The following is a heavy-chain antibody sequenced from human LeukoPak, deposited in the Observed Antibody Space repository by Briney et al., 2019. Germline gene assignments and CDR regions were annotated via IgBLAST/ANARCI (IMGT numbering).Heavy chain of an antibody. D-gene: IGHD5-24*01. CDR3: ARDSSTMMAGYFDY. J-gene: IGHJ4*02. V-gene: IGHV4-34*01. CDR2: INHSGST. Sequence: SETLSLTCAVYGGSFSGYYWSWIRQPPGKGLEWIGEINHSGSTNYNPSLKSRVTISVDTSKNQFSLKLSSVTAADTAVYYCARDSSTMMAGYFDYWGQGTLVTVSS. CDR1: GGSFSGYY.